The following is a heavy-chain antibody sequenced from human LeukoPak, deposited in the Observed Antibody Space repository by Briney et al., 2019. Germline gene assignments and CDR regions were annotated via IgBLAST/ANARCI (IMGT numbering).Heavy chain of an antibody. CDR3: ARGTYGSGSRVYYYYYMDV. J-gene: IGHJ6*03. CDR2: IYTTGSS. V-gene: IGHV4-4*07. Sequence: PSETLSLTCTVSGGSISGSYGSWVRQPAGKGLEWIGRIYTTGSSNYNPSLKSRGTISVDKSKNQFSLKMSSVTAADTAVYYCARGTYGSGSRVYYYYYMDVWGKGTTVTVSS. D-gene: IGHD3-10*01. CDR1: GGSISGSY.